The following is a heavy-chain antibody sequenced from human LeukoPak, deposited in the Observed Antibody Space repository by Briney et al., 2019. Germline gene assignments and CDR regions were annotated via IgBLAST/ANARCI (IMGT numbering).Heavy chain of an antibody. CDR1: GFTVSSNY. Sequence: GGSLRLSCAASGFTVSSNYMSWVRQAPGKGLEWVSVIYSGGRTYYSDSVKGRFTISRDNSKNTLYLQMNSLRAEDTAVYYCATPGLDSSGWYLFDYWGQGTLVTVSS. D-gene: IGHD6-19*01. V-gene: IGHV3-66*04. J-gene: IGHJ4*02. CDR2: IYSGGRT. CDR3: ATPGLDSSGWYLFDY.